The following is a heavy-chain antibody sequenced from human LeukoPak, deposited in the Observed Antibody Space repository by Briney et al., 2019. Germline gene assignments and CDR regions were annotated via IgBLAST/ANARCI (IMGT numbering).Heavy chain of an antibody. Sequence: GGSLRLSCAASGFTFDDYAMHWVRQAPGKGLEWVSGISWNSGNIGYADSVKGRFTISRDNAKDSLFLQMNTLGAEDTALYYCAKDCRYGEDYFYGMDVWGQGTTVTVSS. D-gene: IGHD4-17*01. CDR2: ISWNSGNI. CDR3: AKDCRYGEDYFYGMDV. J-gene: IGHJ6*02. V-gene: IGHV3-9*01. CDR1: GFTFDDYA.